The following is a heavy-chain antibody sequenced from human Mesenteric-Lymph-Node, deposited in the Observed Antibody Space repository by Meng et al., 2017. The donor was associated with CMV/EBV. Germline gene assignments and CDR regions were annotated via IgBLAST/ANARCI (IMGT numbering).Heavy chain of an antibody. V-gene: IGHV4-39*01. CDR1: ASIASSGYY. D-gene: IGHD6-19*01. CDR2: IYYSGST. CDR3: ARASSGWYTGAVKFDH. J-gene: IGHJ4*02. Sequence: ASIASSGYYGGWIRQPPGKGLEWIGSIYYSGSTDYNPSLKSRVTMSVDTSKNQFSVKPSSMTAADTAVYYCARASSGWYTGAVKFDHWGQGTLVTVSS.